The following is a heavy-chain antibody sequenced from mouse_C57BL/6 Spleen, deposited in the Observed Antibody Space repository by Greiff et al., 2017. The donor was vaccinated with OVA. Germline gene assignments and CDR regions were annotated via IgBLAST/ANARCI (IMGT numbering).Heavy chain of an antibody. Sequence: EVKLVESGGGLVKPGGSLKLSCAASGFTFSDSGMHWVRQAPEKGLEWVAYLSSGSSTIYYAAPVKGRFTISRDNAKHTLFLQMTSLRSEDTAMYYCARDSNGYFDVWGTGTTVTVSS. J-gene: IGHJ1*03. CDR2: LSSGSSTI. D-gene: IGHD2-5*01. CDR1: GFTFSDSG. V-gene: IGHV5-17*01. CDR3: ARDSNGYFDV.